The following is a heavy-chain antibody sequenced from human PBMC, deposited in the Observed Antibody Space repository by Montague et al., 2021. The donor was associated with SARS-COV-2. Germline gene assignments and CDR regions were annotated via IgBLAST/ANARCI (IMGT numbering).Heavy chain of an antibody. D-gene: IGHD6-13*01. J-gene: IGHJ4*02. Sequence: SETLSLTCTVSGGSISSGGYYWSWIRQHPRKGLEWIGSIYYSGSTYYNPSLKSRVTISVDTSKNQFSLKLSSVTAADTAVYYCARHKRWRIAAAGRDFDYWGQGTLVTVSS. CDR2: IYYSGST. CDR3: ARHKRWRIAAAGRDFDY. V-gene: IGHV4-39*01. CDR1: GGSISSGGYY.